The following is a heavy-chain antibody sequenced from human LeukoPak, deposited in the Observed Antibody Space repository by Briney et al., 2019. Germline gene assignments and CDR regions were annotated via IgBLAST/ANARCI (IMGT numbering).Heavy chain of an antibody. D-gene: IGHD3-10*01. CDR2: IYTSGST. CDR1: GGSISSNNNY. CDR3: ADSGGY. J-gene: IGHJ4*02. V-gene: IGHV4-61*02. Sequence: PSQTLSLTCTVSGGSISSNNNYWSWIRQPAGKGLEWIGRIYTSGSTNYNPSLKSRVTISVDTSKNQFSLQLTSVTAADTAVYYCADSGGYWGQGTLVTVSS.